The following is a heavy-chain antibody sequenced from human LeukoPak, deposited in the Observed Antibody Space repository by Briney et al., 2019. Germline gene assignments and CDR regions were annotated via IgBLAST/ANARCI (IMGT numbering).Heavy chain of an antibody. V-gene: IGHV3-33*01. CDR1: GFTFSSYG. Sequence: PGGSLRLSCAASGFTFSSYGMHWVRQAPGKGLEWVAVIWYDGSNKYYADSVKGRFTISRDNSKNTLYLQMNSLRAEDTAVYYCARGYSNNWYPYYFDYWGQGTLVTVSS. D-gene: IGHD6-13*01. J-gene: IGHJ4*02. CDR2: IWYDGSNK. CDR3: ARGYSNNWYPYYFDY.